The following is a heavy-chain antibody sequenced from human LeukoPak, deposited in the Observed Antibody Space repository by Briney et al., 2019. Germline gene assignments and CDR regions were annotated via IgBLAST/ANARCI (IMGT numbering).Heavy chain of an antibody. V-gene: IGHV3-7*01. Sequence: GGSLRLSCAASGFTFSIYWMSWVRQAPGKGLEWVAFIKKDASEIDYVDSLKGRVTISRDDAKNSLYLQMNSLRVDDTAVYYCARWRGGQSEFDSWGQGTLVTVSS. CDR3: ARWRGGQSEFDS. J-gene: IGHJ4*02. CDR2: IKKDASEI. D-gene: IGHD3-16*01. CDR1: GFTFSIYW.